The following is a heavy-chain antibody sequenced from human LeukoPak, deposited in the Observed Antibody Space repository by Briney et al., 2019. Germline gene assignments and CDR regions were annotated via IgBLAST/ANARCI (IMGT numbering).Heavy chain of an antibody. V-gene: IGHV3-23*01. D-gene: IGHD3-10*01. Sequence: GGSLRLSCTAPGFNFSTYAMTWVRQPPGKGLQWVSIINAGGTNTKYADSVKGRFTISRDSSKSTLYLQMNSLRVEDTAVYYCANGESPDYWGQGTLVTVSS. J-gene: IGHJ4*02. CDR1: GFNFSTYA. CDR2: INAGGTNT. CDR3: ANGESPDY.